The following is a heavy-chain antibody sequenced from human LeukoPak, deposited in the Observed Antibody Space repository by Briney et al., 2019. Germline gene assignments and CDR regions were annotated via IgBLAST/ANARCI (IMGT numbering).Heavy chain of an antibody. J-gene: IGHJ5*02. CDR3: ARGYSRSWFDP. CDR2: INSDGSST. V-gene: IGHV3-74*01. CDR1: GFTFSNYW. Sequence: PGGSLRLSCAASGFTFSNYWMHWVRQAPGKGLVWVSRINSDGSSTRYADSVKGRFTISRDNAKNTLYLQMNSLRVEDTGVYYCARGYSRSWFDPWGQGTLVTVS. D-gene: IGHD1-14*01.